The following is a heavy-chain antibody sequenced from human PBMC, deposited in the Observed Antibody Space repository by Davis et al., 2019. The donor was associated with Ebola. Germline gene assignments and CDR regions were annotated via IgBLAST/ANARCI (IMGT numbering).Heavy chain of an antibody. V-gene: IGHV5-10-1*01. CDR3: ARDMVRGSSSYYGMDV. J-gene: IGHJ6*02. CDR1: GYSFTSHW. Sequence: GESLKIPCKGSGYSFTSHWISWVRQMPGKGLEWMGRIEPSDSYTNYSPSFQGHVTISADKSNSTAYLQWSSLKASDTAMYYCARDMVRGSSSYYGMDVWGQGTTVTVSS. D-gene: IGHD3-10*01. CDR2: IEPSDSYT.